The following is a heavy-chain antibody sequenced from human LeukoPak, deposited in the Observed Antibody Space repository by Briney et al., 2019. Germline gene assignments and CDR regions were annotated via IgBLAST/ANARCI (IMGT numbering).Heavy chain of an antibody. CDR3: ARDGDYGDYPNWFDP. D-gene: IGHD4-17*01. V-gene: IGHV4-39*07. CDR2: IYYSGST. J-gene: IGHJ5*02. CDR1: GGSISSSSYY. Sequence: SETLSLTCTVSGGSISSSSYYWGWIRQPPGKGLEWIGSIYYSGSTYYNPTLKSRVTISVDTSKNQFSLKLSSVTAADTAVYYCARDGDYGDYPNWFDPWGQGTLVTVSS.